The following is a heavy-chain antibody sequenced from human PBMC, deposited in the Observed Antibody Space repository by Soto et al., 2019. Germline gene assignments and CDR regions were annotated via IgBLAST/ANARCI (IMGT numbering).Heavy chain of an antibody. CDR2: ISGRGGTI. J-gene: IGHJ3*02. CDR1: GFTFSSYE. V-gene: IGHV3-48*03. Sequence: EVQLVESGGGLVQPGGSLRLSCVASGFTFSSYEMNWVRQAPGKGLEWVSYISGRGGTIYYADSVRGRFTISRDNAKNAPYLQMNSLRAEDTAVYYCAREDNNDAFDRWAKGQWSPSLQ. CDR3: AREDNNDAFDR. D-gene: IGHD1-20*01.